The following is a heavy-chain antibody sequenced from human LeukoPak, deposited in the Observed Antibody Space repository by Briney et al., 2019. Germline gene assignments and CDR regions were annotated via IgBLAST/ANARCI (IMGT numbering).Heavy chain of an antibody. D-gene: IGHD2-15*01. J-gene: IGHJ5*02. CDR3: TREIIYCSGGSCYGWFDP. CDR2: IWYDGSNK. V-gene: IGHV3-33*01. CDR1: GFTFSSYG. Sequence: GGSLRLSCAASGFTFSSYGMHWVRQAPGKGLEWVAVIWYDGSNKYYADSVKGRFTISRDNSKNTLYLQMNSLRAEDTAVYYCTREIIYCSGGSCYGWFDPWGQGTLVTVSS.